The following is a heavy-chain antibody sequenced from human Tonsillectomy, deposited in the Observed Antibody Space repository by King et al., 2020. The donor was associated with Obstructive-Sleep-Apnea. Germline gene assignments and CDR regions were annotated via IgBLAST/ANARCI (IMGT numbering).Heavy chain of an antibody. J-gene: IGHJ4*02. V-gene: IGHV3-73*02. CDR3: AGHWDCRTRTCYRRAY. Sequence: VQLVESGEGLVQPGGSLKLSCAASGFSISGSNIHWVRQATGKGLEWVGRIRRKANNYATAYGASVNGRFTISRDDSKNMAFLQMDSLQTEDTAVYYCAGHWDCRTRTCYRRAYWGPGTGVTVSS. CDR1: GFSISGSN. D-gene: IGHD2-15*01. CDR2: IRRKANNYAT.